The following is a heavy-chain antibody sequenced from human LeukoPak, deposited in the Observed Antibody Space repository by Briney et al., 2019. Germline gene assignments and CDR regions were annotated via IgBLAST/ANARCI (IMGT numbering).Heavy chain of an antibody. V-gene: IGHV4-59*01. CDR3: ARDQGGSYDNWFDP. CDR2: IYYSGST. J-gene: IGHJ5*02. Sequence: SETLSLTCTVSGGSISSYYWSWIRQPPGKGLEWIGYIYYSGSTNYNPSLKRRVTISVDTSKNQFSLKLSSVTAADTAVYYCARDQGGSYDNWFDPWGQGTLVTVSS. D-gene: IGHD1-26*01. CDR1: GGSISSYY.